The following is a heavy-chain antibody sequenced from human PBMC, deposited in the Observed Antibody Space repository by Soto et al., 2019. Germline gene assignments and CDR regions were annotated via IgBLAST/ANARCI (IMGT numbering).Heavy chain of an antibody. Sequence: PGGSLRLSCAASGFTFSSYAVSWVRQAPGKGLEWVSAISGSGGSTYYADSVKGRFTISRDNSKNTLYLQMNSLRAEDTAVYYCAKDYQPNYYDSSGYSNFDYWGQETLVTVSS. CDR2: ISGSGGST. V-gene: IGHV3-23*01. CDR3: AKDYQPNYYDSSGYSNFDY. J-gene: IGHJ4*02. CDR1: GFTFSSYA. D-gene: IGHD3-22*01.